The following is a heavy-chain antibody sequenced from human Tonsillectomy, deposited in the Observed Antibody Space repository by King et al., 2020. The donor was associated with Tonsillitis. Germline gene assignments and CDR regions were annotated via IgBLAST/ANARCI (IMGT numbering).Heavy chain of an antibody. CDR2: IYYSGFT. D-gene: IGHD1-14*01. Sequence: VQLQESGPGLVKPSQTLSLTCTVSSGSISSGGYYWGWIRQHPGKGLEWSGDIYYSGFTNYNPSLKSRLTISVDTSKNQCSLKLSSVTAADTAVYYCARVAPLFPVYGGLDPWGQGTLVTVSS. CDR3: ARVAPLFPVYGGLDP. J-gene: IGHJ5*02. CDR1: SGSISSGGYY. V-gene: IGHV4-31*03.